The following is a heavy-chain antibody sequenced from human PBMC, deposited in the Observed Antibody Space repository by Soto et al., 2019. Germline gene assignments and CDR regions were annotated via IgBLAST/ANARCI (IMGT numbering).Heavy chain of an antibody. D-gene: IGHD3-22*01. CDR2: IYYSGST. J-gene: IGHJ5*02. Sequence: ASETLSLTCTVSGGSISSYYWSWIRQPPGKGLEWIGYIYYSGSTNYNPSLKSRVTISVDTSKNQFSLKLSSVTAADTAVYYCARTDYYDSSGSFDPWGQGTLVTVSS. V-gene: IGHV4-59*01. CDR3: ARTDYYDSSGSFDP. CDR1: GGSISSYY.